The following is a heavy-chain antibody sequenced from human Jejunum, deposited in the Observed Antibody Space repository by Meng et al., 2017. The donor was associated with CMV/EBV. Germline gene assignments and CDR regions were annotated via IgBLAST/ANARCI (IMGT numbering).Heavy chain of an antibody. D-gene: IGHD3-3*01. CDR1: FTGHS. CDR3: ASQGYDFWSGYYAFDI. CDR2: INPNSGGA. J-gene: IGHJ3*02. V-gene: IGHV1-2*02. Sequence: FTGHSMHWVRQAPGQGLEWMGRINPNSGGANYAQKFQGRVTMTRDTSISTAYMELNRLRSDDTAVYYCASQGYDFWSGYYAFDIWGQGTKVTVSS.